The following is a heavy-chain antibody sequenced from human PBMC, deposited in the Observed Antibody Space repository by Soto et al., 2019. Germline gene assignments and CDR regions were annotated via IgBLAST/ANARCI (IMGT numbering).Heavy chain of an antibody. D-gene: IGHD3-22*01. J-gene: IGHJ6*02. CDR2: INPSGGST. V-gene: IGHV1-46*01. CDR1: GYTFTSYY. CDR3: ARVRTYYYDMEYYYYYGMDV. Sequence: ASVKVSCKASGYTFTSYYMHWVRQAPGQGLEWMGIINPSGGSTSYAQKFQGRVTMTRDTSTSTVYMELSSLRSEDTAVYYCARVRTYYYDMEYYYYYGMDVWGQGTKVTVSS.